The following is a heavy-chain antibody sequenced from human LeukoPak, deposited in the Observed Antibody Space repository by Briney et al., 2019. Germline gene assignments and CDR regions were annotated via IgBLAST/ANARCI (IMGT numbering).Heavy chain of an antibody. Sequence: SETLSLTCAVYGGSFSGYYWSWIRQPPGKGLEWIGEINHSGSTNYNPSLKSQVTISVDTSKNQFSLKLSSVTAADTAVYYCARVYSSSWFDYWGQGTLVTVSS. CDR2: INHSGST. V-gene: IGHV4-34*01. J-gene: IGHJ4*02. D-gene: IGHD6-13*01. CDR1: GGSFSGYY. CDR3: ARVYSSSWFDY.